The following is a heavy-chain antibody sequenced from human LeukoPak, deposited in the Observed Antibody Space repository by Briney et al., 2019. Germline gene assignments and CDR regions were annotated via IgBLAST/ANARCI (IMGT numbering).Heavy chain of an antibody. CDR2: IYWDDDK. CDR1: GFSLSTSGVG. Sequence: ESGPTLVNPTQTLTLTCTFSGFSLSTSGVGVGWIRQPPGKALEWLALIYWDDDKRYSPSLKSRLTITKDTSKNQVVLTMTNMDPVDTATYYCAHNTPLGYYGSGSGSNNWFDPWGQGTLVTVSS. V-gene: IGHV2-5*02. J-gene: IGHJ5*02. CDR3: AHNTPLGYYGSGSGSNNWFDP. D-gene: IGHD3-10*01.